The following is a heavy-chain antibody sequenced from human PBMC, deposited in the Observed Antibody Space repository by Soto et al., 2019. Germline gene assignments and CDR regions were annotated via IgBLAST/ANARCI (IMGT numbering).Heavy chain of an antibody. J-gene: IGHJ4*02. V-gene: IGHV3-23*01. CDR3: AQGLHYYDSSVFRFFDY. CDR2: VSVSGGTT. CDR1: GYMFKNYA. D-gene: IGHD3-22*01. Sequence: EGRLSLSCAASGYMFKNYAMCWVRQAPGKGLEWVSTVSVSGGTTYYEDSLKGRFTISRDNSKKTVYLQMNRLRADDTAIYYCAQGLHYYDSSVFRFFDYRGQGPLVT.